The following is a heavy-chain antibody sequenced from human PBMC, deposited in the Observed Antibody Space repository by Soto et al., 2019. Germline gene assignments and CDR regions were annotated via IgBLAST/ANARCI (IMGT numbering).Heavy chain of an antibody. D-gene: IGHD2-2*01. CDR3: ARNGCSSTSCAFDY. J-gene: IGHJ4*02. CDR2: IYHSGST. Sequence: QVQLQESGPGLVKPSGTLSLTCAVSSGSISSSNWWSWVRQPPGKGLEWIGEIYHSGSTNYNPSLKRRVIISEDKSKNQFSLKLSSVTAADTAVYYCARNGCSSTSCAFDYWGQGTLVTVSS. V-gene: IGHV4-4*02. CDR1: SGSISSSNW.